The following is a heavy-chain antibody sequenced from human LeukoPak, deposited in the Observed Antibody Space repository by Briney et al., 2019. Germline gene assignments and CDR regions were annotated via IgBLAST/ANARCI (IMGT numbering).Heavy chain of an antibody. CDR1: GYTFTGYY. Sequence: ASVKVSCKASGYTFTGYYMHWVRQAPGQGLEWMGWVNPTSGGTNYAQKFQGRVTMTRDTSISTAYMELSRLRSDDTAVYYCARKMGDYGDYWFDPWGQGTLVTVSS. CDR3: ARKMGDYGDYWFDP. D-gene: IGHD4-17*01. V-gene: IGHV1-2*02. J-gene: IGHJ5*02. CDR2: VNPTSGGT.